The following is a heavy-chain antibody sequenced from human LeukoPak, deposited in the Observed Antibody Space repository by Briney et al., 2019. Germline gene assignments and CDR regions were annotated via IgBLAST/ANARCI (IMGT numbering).Heavy chain of an antibody. D-gene: IGHD5-12*01. V-gene: IGHV4-39*07. CDR3: AREDIVASDSDY. Sequence: SSETLSLTCTVSGGSISFSSYYWGWIRQPPGKGLEWIGTIYYSGSTYYNPSLKSRVTISVDTSKNQFSLKLSSVTAADTAVYYCAREDIVASDSDYWGQGTLVTVSS. J-gene: IGHJ4*02. CDR2: IYYSGST. CDR1: GGSISFSSYY.